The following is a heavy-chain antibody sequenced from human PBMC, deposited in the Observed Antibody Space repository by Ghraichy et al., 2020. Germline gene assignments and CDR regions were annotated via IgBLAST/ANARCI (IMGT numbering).Heavy chain of an antibody. Sequence: GGSLRLSCAASGFTFSSYAMSWVRQAPGKGLEWVSAISGSGGSTYYADSVKGRFTISRDNSKNTLYLQMTSLRAEDTAVYYCARGGAAVYYYYGMDVWGQGTTVTVSS. CDR2: ISGSGGST. V-gene: IGHV3-23*01. CDR3: ARGGAAVYYYYGMDV. J-gene: IGHJ6*02. CDR1: GFTFSSYA. D-gene: IGHD2-15*01.